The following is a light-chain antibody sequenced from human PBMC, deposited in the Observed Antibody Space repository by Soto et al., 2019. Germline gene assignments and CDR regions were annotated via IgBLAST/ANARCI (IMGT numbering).Light chain of an antibody. Sequence: QSVVTQPPSVSAAPGQKVTISCSGWSSNIGNNYVSWYQQFPGTAPKLLIYDNNERPSGIPDRFSASKSGTSATLGISGLQTGGEADFFCGTLDESPGAVVFGRGNKVTVL. J-gene: IGLJ2*01. CDR3: GTLDESPGAVV. CDR1: SSNIGNNY. V-gene: IGLV1-51*01. CDR2: DNN.